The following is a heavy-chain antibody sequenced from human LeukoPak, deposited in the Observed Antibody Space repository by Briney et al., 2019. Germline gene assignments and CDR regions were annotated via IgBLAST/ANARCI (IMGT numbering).Heavy chain of an antibody. CDR3: ARVPPPAQLTFYYYHYMDV. J-gene: IGHJ6*03. D-gene: IGHD6-13*01. V-gene: IGHV3-7*01. CDR2: IKQDGSEK. Sequence: PGGSLRLSCAASGFTFSTYWMSWVRQAPGKGLEWVANIKQDGSEKYYVDSVKGRFTISRDDARNSVYLQMNSLRAEDTAVYYCARVPPPAQLTFYYYHYMDVWGKGTTVTVSS. CDR1: GFTFSTYW.